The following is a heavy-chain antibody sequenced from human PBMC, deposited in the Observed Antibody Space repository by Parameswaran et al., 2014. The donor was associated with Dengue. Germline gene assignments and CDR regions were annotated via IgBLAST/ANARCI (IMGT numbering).Heavy chain of an antibody. CDR2: IIPILGIA. J-gene: IGHJ6*02. Sequence: SWVRQAPGQGLEWMGRIIPILGIANYAQKFQGRVTITADKSTSTAYMELSSLRSEDTAVYYCARHTNQGGYCSGGCYGMDVWGQGTTVTVSS. D-gene: IGHD2-15*01. CDR3: ARHTNQGGYCSGGCYGMDV. V-gene: IGHV1-69*02.